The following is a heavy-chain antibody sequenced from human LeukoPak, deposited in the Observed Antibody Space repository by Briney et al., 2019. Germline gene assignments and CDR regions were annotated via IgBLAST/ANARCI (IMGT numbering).Heavy chain of an antibody. Sequence: GGSLRLSCAASGFTFSSYSMNWVRQAPGKGLEWVSYISSSSSTIYYADSVKGRFTISRDNAKNSLYLQMNSLRAEDTAVYYCASPQGSSGYYYSFDYWGQGTLVTVSS. CDR2: ISSSSSTI. CDR3: ASPQGSSGYYYSFDY. V-gene: IGHV3-48*01. CDR1: GFTFSSYS. J-gene: IGHJ4*02. D-gene: IGHD3-22*01.